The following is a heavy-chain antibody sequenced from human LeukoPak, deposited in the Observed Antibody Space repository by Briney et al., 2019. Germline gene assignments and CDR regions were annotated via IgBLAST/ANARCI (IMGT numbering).Heavy chain of an antibody. V-gene: IGHV3-74*01. CDR2: VKTDGSVT. Sequence: PGGSLRLSCAASGFTFSSYWMHWVRQAPGKGLVWVSRVKTDGSVTNYADSVKDRFTVSRDNAKNTLYLQVNSLRAEDTAVYFCARGNVRGYSYGFDYWGQGTLVTVSS. CDR1: GFTFSSYW. J-gene: IGHJ4*02. CDR3: ARGNVRGYSYGFDY. D-gene: IGHD5-18*01.